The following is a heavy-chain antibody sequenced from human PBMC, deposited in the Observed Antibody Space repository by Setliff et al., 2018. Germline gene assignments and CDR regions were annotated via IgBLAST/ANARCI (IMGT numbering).Heavy chain of an antibody. CDR3: ARDGVSSGWYPDAFDI. J-gene: IGHJ3*02. CDR1: GYTFTSYG. CDR2: INPSGGST. D-gene: IGHD6-19*01. V-gene: IGHV1-46*01. Sequence: ASVKVSCKASGYTFTSYGISWVRQAPGQGLEWMGIINPSGGSTSYAQKFQGRVTMTRDTSTSTVYMELSSLRSEDTAVYYCARDGVSSGWYPDAFDIWGQGTMVTVSS.